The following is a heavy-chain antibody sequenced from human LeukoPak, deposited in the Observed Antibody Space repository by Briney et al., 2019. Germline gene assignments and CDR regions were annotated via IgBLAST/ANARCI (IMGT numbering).Heavy chain of an antibody. D-gene: IGHD3-10*01. CDR1: GGSFSGYY. J-gene: IGHJ6*02. Sequence: PSETLSLTCAVYGGSFSGYYWSWIRQPPGKGLEWIGEINHSGSTNYNPSLKSRVTIPVDTSKNQFSLKLSSVTAADTAVYYCARGRDVLLWFGATYYYYGMDVWGQGTTVTVSS. V-gene: IGHV4-34*01. CDR2: INHSGST. CDR3: ARGRDVLLWFGATYYYYGMDV.